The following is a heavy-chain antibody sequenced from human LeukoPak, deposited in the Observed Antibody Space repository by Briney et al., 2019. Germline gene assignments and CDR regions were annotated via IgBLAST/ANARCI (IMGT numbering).Heavy chain of an antibody. CDR2: IIPIFGTA. CDR3: ARDGYNLSRYYYYYMDV. Sequence: ASVKVSCKASGGTFSSYAISWVRQAPGQGLEWMGGIIPIFGTANYAQKFQGRVTITADKSTSTAYMELSSLRSEDMAVYYCARDGYNLSRYYYYYMDVWGKGTTVTVSS. V-gene: IGHV1-69*06. J-gene: IGHJ6*03. CDR1: GGTFSSYA. D-gene: IGHD5-24*01.